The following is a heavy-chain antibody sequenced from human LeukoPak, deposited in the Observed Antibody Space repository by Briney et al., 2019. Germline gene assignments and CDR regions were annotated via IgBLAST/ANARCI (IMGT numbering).Heavy chain of an antibody. Sequence: SETLSLTCAVYGGSFSGYSWSWIRQPPGKGLEWIGEINHSGSTNYNPSLKSRVTISVDTSKKQFSLRLSSVTAADTAVYYCARGRLLMWFDPWGQGTLVTVSS. D-gene: IGHD3-16*01. CDR1: GGSFSGYS. V-gene: IGHV4-34*01. CDR2: INHSGST. J-gene: IGHJ5*02. CDR3: ARGRLLMWFDP.